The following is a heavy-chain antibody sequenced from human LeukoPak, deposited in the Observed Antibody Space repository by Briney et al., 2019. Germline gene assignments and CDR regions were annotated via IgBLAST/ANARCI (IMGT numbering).Heavy chain of an antibody. CDR1: GGSFSGYY. V-gene: IGHV4-34*01. CDR2: INHSGST. J-gene: IGHJ4*02. Sequence: SETLSLTCAVYGGSFSGYYWSWIRQPPGKGLEWIGEINHSGSTNYIPSLKSRVTISVDTSKNQFSLKLSSVTAADTAVYYCARGLARPYDSSGYHPLGYWGQGTLVTVSS. D-gene: IGHD3-22*01. CDR3: ARGLARPYDSSGYHPLGY.